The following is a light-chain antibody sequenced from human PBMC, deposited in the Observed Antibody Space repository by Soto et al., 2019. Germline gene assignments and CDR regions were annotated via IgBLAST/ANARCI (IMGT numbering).Light chain of an antibody. CDR2: VAF. Sequence: EIQMTQSPSSLSASVGDTVTMTCRASQSIALSVNWYQQKPGKAPKLLIYVAFTLESGVPSRFSGSGSGTEFTLTIRSLQPEDFATYYCQQSFRSPITFGQGGRPANK. V-gene: IGKV1-39*01. CDR1: QSIALS. CDR3: QQSFRSPIT. J-gene: IGKJ5*01.